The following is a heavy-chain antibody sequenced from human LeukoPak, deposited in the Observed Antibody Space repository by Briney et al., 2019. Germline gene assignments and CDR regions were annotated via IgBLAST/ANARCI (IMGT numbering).Heavy chain of an antibody. J-gene: IGHJ4*02. D-gene: IGHD3-16*02. Sequence: SETLSLTCTVSGYSISGDYYWGWIRPPPGRGLEWIGTIYHSGSTYYNPSLKSRVTISVDTSRNQFSLKLSSVTAADTAVYYCARYDVWGSYRAFDYWGQGTLVTVFS. CDR1: GYSISGDYY. CDR3: ARYDVWGSYRAFDY. CDR2: IYHSGST. V-gene: IGHV4-38-2*02.